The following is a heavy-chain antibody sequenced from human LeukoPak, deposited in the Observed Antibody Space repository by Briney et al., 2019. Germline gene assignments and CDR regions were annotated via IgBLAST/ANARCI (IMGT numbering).Heavy chain of an antibody. V-gene: IGHV3-48*03. J-gene: IGHJ4*02. CDR2: ISSSGSTI. CDR3: ARDPHSSSWYRGGGFDY. Sequence: GGSLRLSCAASGFTFSSYEMNWVRQALGKGLEWVSYISSSGSTIYYADSVKGRFTISRDNAKNSLYLQMNSLRAEDTAVYYCARDPHSSSWYRGGGFDYWGQGTLVTVSS. D-gene: IGHD6-13*01. CDR1: GFTFSSYE.